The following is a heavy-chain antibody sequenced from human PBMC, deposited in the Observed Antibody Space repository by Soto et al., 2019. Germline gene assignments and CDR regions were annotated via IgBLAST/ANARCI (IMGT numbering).Heavy chain of an antibody. CDR1: GINFDDFG. J-gene: IGHJ4*02. CDR3: AKDTAPGFDGANGHLDS. D-gene: IGHD2-8*01. V-gene: IGHV3-9*01. CDR2: INWDSEDI. Sequence: VQLVESGGGLVQPGGSRRLSCVVSGINFDDFGMHWVRQVPGKGLEWVSGINWDSEDIGYADSVKGRFTISRDNAKNSLYLQMNSLKAEDTALYYCAKDTAPGFDGANGHLDSWGQGTPVTVSS.